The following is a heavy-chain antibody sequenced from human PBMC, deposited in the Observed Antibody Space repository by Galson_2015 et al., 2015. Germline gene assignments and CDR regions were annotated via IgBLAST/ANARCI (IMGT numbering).Heavy chain of an antibody. CDR1: GYTFTSYC. V-gene: IGHV1-46*01. CDR3: ARVTAEYSSSSRSDYFDY. Sequence: SVKVSCKASGYTFTSYCMHWVRQAPGQGLEWMGIINPSGGSTSYAQKFQGRVTMTRDTSTSTVYTELSSLRSEDTAVYYCARVTAEYSSSSRSDYFDYWGQGTLVTVSS. J-gene: IGHJ4*02. CDR2: INPSGGST. D-gene: IGHD6-6*01.